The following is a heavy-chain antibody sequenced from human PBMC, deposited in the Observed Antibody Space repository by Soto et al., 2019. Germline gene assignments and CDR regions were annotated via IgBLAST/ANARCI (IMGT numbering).Heavy chain of an antibody. V-gene: IGHV1-69*12. Sequence: QVQLVQSGAEVKKPGSSVKVSCNVSGGTLSSYGFNWVRHAPGQGLEWMGGIIPMFGITNHTQKFQDRITISAGASTNTAYMELRSLGADDTAIYYCASDRGYVLVTWGQGSLITDSS. CDR2: IIPMFGIT. D-gene: IGHD2-15*01. CDR1: GGTLSSYG. J-gene: IGHJ5*02. CDR3: ASDRGYVLVT.